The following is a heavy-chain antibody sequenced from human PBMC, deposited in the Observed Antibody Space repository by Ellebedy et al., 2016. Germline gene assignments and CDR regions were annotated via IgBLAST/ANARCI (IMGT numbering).Heavy chain of an antibody. V-gene: IGHV3-23*01. J-gene: IGHJ4*02. CDR3: VKGASSGSWVTMDY. CDR2: MTGDTATT. D-gene: IGHD6-13*01. CDR1: GFTVSSNY. Sequence: GESLKISCAVSGFTVSSNYMTWIRQAAGEGLEWVSAMTGDTATTYYADSVKGRFTISRDISKNTLYLQMNSLRVEDTALYYCVKGASSGSWVTMDYWGQGALVTVSS.